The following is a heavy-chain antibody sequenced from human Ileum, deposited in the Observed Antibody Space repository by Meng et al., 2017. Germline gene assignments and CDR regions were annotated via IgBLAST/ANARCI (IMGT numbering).Heavy chain of an antibody. CDR3: ARRGGGEYCSGGSCTYYYYGMDV. Sequence: GESLKISCKGSGYSFTSYWIGWVRQMPGKGLEWMGIIYPGDSDTRYSPSFQGQVTISADKSISTAYLQWSSLKASDTAMYYCARRGGGEYCSGGSCTYYYYGMDVWGQGTMVTVSS. J-gene: IGHJ6*02. CDR1: GYSFTSYW. V-gene: IGHV5-51*01. D-gene: IGHD2-15*01. CDR2: IYPGDSDT.